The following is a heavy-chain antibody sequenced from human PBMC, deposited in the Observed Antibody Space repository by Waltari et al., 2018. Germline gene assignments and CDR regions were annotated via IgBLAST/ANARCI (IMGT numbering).Heavy chain of an antibody. Sequence: EVQLVHSGAEVKKPGATVKLSCKASGYTFTDYYMPWVQQAPGKGLEWMGRVDPEDGETIYAEKFQGRVTITADTSTDTAYMELSSLRSEDTAVYYCASSTIAARPDYWGQGTLVTVSS. J-gene: IGHJ4*02. CDR1: GYTFTDYY. D-gene: IGHD6-6*01. CDR3: ASSTIAARPDY. CDR2: VDPEDGET. V-gene: IGHV1-69-2*01.